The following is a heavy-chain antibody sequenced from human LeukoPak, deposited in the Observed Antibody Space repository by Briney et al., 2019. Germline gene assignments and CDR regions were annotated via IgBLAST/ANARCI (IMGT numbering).Heavy chain of an antibody. Sequence: SVKVSCKASGGTFSSYAISWVRQAPGQGLEWMGGIIPIFGTANYAQKFQGRVTITADESTSTACMELSSLRSEDTAVYYCARDRRDSSGYIWDDYWGQGTLVTVSS. J-gene: IGHJ4*02. CDR1: GGTFSSYA. V-gene: IGHV1-69*13. CDR3: ARDRRDSSGYIWDDY. D-gene: IGHD3-22*01. CDR2: IIPIFGTA.